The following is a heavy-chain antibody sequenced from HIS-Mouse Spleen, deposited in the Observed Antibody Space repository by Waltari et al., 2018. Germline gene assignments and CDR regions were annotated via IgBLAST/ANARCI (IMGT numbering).Heavy chain of an antibody. V-gene: IGHV4-39*07. J-gene: IGHJ2*01. CDR1: GGSISSSSYY. CDR2: IYYSGST. D-gene: IGHD6-13*01. Sequence: QLQLQESGPGLVKPSETLSLTCTVSGGSISSSSYYWGWIRQPPGKGLGWIGSIYYSGSTYYTPSLQSRVTISVDTSKNQFSLKLSSVTAADTAVYYCAREIPYSSSWYDWYFDLWGRGTLVTVSS. CDR3: AREIPYSSSWYDWYFDL.